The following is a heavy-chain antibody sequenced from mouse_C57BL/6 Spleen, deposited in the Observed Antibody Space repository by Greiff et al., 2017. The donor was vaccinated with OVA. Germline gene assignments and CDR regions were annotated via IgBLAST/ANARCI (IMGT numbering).Heavy chain of an antibody. CDR3: ARARCFDV. J-gene: IGHJ1*03. Sequence: DVQLVESGPGLVKPSQSLSLTCSATGYSITSGYYWNWIRQSPGNKLEWMGYIRYDGSNNYNPSLKNRISITRDTSKNQFFLKLNSVTTEDAATYYCARARCFDVWGTGTTVTVSS. CDR2: IRYDGSN. V-gene: IGHV3-6*01. CDR1: GYSITSGYY.